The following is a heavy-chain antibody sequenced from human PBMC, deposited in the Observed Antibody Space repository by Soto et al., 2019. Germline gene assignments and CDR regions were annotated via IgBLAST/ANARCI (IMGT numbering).Heavy chain of an antibody. CDR2: INPNSGGT. CDR1: GYTFTGYY. Sequence: ASVKVSCKASGYTFTGYYMHWVRQAPGQGLEWMGWINPNSGGTNYAQKFQGRVTMTRDTSISTAYMELSGLRSDDTAVYYCARPITGTTGFDYWGQGTLVTVSS. J-gene: IGHJ4*02. CDR3: ARPITGTTGFDY. V-gene: IGHV1-2*02. D-gene: IGHD1-7*01.